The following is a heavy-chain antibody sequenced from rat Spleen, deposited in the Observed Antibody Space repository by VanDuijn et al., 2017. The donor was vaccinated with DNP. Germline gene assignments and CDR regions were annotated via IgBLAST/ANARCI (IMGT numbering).Heavy chain of an antibody. CDR3: AKAGGYSPWYFDY. Sequence: EVQLVESGGGLVQPGGSLKLSCAASGFTFSNYYMAWVRQAPTKGLEWVAAISTGGGNTYYRDSVKGRFTISRDNAKSTLYLQMDSLRSEETATYYCAKAGGYSPWYFDYWGQGVMVTVSS. V-gene: IGHV5S11*01. CDR1: GFTFSNYY. J-gene: IGHJ2*01. CDR2: ISTGGGNT. D-gene: IGHD1-11*01.